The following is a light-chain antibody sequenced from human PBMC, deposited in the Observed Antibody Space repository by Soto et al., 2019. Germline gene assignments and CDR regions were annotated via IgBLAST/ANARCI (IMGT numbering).Light chain of an antibody. CDR3: QHYGSSSWT. Sequence: EIVLTQSPGTLSLSPGERATLSCRASQSVSSNYLAWYQQKPGQAPRLLIYDTSNRATGIPDRFGGSGSATDFTITITRLEPEDFAVYYCQHYGSSSWTFGQGTKVEIK. CDR1: QSVSSNY. V-gene: IGKV3-20*01. J-gene: IGKJ1*01. CDR2: DTS.